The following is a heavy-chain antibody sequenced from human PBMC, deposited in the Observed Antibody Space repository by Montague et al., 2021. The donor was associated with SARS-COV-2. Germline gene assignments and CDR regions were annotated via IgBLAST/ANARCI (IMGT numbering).Heavy chain of an antibody. CDR1: GDSISDYY. CDR2: TFHSGTT. CDR3: ARTSRGSSYFYGVDV. Sequence: SETLSLTCAVSGDSISDYYWSWIRQPPGMGLEWIGYTFHSGTTNYNPPLKSRVIISLDTSKSQFSLKLSSVTAADTAIYYCARTSRGSSYFYGVDVWGQGTMVTVSS. D-gene: IGHD3-10*01. J-gene: IGHJ6*02. V-gene: IGHV4-59*01.